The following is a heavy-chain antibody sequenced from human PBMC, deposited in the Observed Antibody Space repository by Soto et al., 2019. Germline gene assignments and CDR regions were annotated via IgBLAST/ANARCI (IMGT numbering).Heavy chain of an antibody. CDR1: GYTLTSYY. V-gene: IGHV1-46*01. Sequence: ASVKVSCKASGYTLTSYYMQWVRQAPGQGLEWMGMINPTSDYTNYAQKFQGRVTLTSDTSTSTVYMELSSLRSEDTAMYYCARGGPAINAVEIWGQGTMVTVSS. CDR3: ARGGPAINAVEI. D-gene: IGHD6-25*01. J-gene: IGHJ3*02. CDR2: INPTSDYT.